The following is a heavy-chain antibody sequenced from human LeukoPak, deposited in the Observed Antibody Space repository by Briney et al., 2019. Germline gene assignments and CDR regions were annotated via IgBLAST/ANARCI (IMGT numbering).Heavy chain of an antibody. Sequence: SETLSLTCTVSGGSVSSSSYYWCWIRQPPGKGLEWIGSISYSGTNYNNPSLKSGVSISIDTSKNKFSVKLTSVTAADTGMYYCASLGTLRSWGQGTLVTVSS. V-gene: IGHV4-39*01. CDR2: ISYSGTN. CDR3: ASLGTLRS. J-gene: IGHJ5*02. CDR1: GGSVSSSSYY. D-gene: IGHD7-27*01.